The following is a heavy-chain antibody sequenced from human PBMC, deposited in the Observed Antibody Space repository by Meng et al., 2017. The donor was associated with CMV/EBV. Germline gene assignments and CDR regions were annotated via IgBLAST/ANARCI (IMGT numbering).Heavy chain of an antibody. D-gene: IGHD4-17*01. J-gene: IGHJ6*02. CDR3: ARDVGGDYRNDYYYYYGMDV. Sequence: SETLSLTCTVPGGSISSYYWSWIRQPPGKGLEWIGYIYYSGSTNYNPSLKSRVTISVDTSKNQFSLKLSSVTAADTAVYYCARDVGGDYRNDYYYYYGMDVWGQGTTVTVSS. V-gene: IGHV4-59*01. CDR2: IYYSGST. CDR1: GGSISSYY.